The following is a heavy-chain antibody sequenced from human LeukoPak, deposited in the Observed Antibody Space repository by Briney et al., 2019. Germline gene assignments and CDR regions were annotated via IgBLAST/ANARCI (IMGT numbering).Heavy chain of an antibody. CDR1: GFTFSRYS. J-gene: IGHJ3*02. Sequence: GGSLRLSCAASGFTFSRYSMNCVRQAPGKGLEWVSSISSSSSYIYYADSVKGRFTISRDNAKNSLYLQMNSLRAEDTAVYSCAREAPGAFAIWGQGTMVTVSS. V-gene: IGHV3-21*01. CDR3: AREAPGAFAI. CDR2: ISSSSSYI.